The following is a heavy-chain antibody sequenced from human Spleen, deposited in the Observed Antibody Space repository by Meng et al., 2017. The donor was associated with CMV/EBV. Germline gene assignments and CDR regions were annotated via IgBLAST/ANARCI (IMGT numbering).Heavy chain of an antibody. Sequence: GGPLRLSCAASGFTFSSYSMNWVRQAPGKGLEWVSYISSSSSTIYYADSVKGRFTISRDNSKNTLYLQMNGLRAEDSAVYFCAREGYTLGRFGAFDIWGQGTMVTVSS. D-gene: IGHD2-2*02. CDR3: AREGYTLGRFGAFDI. CDR1: GFTFSSYS. CDR2: ISSSSSTI. V-gene: IGHV3-48*01. J-gene: IGHJ3*02.